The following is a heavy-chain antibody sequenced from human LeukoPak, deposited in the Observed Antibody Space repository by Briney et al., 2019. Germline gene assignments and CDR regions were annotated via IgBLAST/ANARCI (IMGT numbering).Heavy chain of an antibody. D-gene: IGHD3-22*01. Sequence: PSETLSLTCAVYGGSFSGYYWSWIRQPPGKGLEWIGEINHSGSTNYNPSLKSRVTISVDTSKNQFSPKLSSVTAADTAVYYCARSDSSGPLGYWGQGTLVTVSS. CDR1: GGSFSGYY. CDR3: ARSDSSGPLGY. J-gene: IGHJ4*02. CDR2: INHSGST. V-gene: IGHV4-34*01.